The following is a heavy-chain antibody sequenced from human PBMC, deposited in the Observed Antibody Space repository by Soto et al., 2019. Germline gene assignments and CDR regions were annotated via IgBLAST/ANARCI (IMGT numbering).Heavy chain of an antibody. CDR2: ISYDGSNK. Sequence: GGSLRLSCAASGFTFSSYGMHWVRQAPGKGLEWVAVISYDGSNKYYADSVKGRFTISRDNSKNTLYLQMNSLRAEDTAVYYCAKASGYYPYYFDYWGQGTLVTVSS. J-gene: IGHJ4*02. D-gene: IGHD3-22*01. V-gene: IGHV3-30*18. CDR1: GFTFSSYG. CDR3: AKASGYYPYYFDY.